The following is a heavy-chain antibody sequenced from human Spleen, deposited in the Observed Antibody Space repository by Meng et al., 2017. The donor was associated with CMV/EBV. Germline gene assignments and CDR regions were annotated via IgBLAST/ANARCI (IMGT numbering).Heavy chain of an antibody. J-gene: IGHJ6*02. CDR3: ARKSVTLVRGVSDYYYSMDV. D-gene: IGHD3-10*01. CDR2: ISSSGNT. Sequence: SETLSLTCTVSGGSISGYYWIWIRQPPGKGLEWIGYISSSGNTYYIPSLKSRLTISLDTSKNQFSLKLDSVTAADTAVYYCARKSVTLVRGVSDYYYSMDVWGQGTTVTVSS. V-gene: IGHV4-59*06. CDR1: GGSISGYY.